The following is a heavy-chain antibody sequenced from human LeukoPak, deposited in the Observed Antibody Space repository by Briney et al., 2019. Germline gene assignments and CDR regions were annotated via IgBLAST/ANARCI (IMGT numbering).Heavy chain of an antibody. Sequence: SGTLSLTCAVSGGSISSSNWWSWVRQPPGKGLEWIGEIYHSGSTYYNPSLKSRVTISVDRSKNQFSLKLSSVTAADTAVYYCARGGYGDYVDAFDIWGQGTMVTVSS. CDR3: ARGGYGDYVDAFDI. CDR1: GGSISSSNW. CDR2: IYHSGST. V-gene: IGHV4-4*02. D-gene: IGHD4-17*01. J-gene: IGHJ3*02.